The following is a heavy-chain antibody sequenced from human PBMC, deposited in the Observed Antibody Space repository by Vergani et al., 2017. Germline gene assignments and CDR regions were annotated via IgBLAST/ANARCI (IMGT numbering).Heavy chain of an antibody. CDR3: ARALGGSDYAGFDY. Sequence: QVQLQESGPGLVKPSETLSLTCTVSGGSISSYYWSWIRQPPGKGLEWIGYIYYSGSTNYNPSLKSRVNISVDTSKNQFSLKLSSVTAADTAVYYCARALGGSDYAGFDYWGQGTLVTVSS. J-gene: IGHJ4*02. D-gene: IGHD1-26*01. CDR2: IYYSGST. V-gene: IGHV4-59*01. CDR1: GGSISSYY.